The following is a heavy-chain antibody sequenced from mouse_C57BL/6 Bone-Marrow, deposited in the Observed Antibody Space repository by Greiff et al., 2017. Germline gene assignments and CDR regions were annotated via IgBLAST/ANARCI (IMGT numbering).Heavy chain of an antibody. CDR2: INPYNGGT. V-gene: IGHV1-19*01. D-gene: IGHD3-1*01. J-gene: IGHJ3*01. Sequence: VQLQQSGPVLVKPGASVKMSCKASGYTFTDYYMNWVKQSHGKSLEWIGVINPYNGGTSYNQKFKGKATLTVDKSSSTAYMELNSLTSEDSAVYYCARGLLWFAYWGQGTLVTVSA. CDR3: ARGLLWFAY. CDR1: GYTFTDYY.